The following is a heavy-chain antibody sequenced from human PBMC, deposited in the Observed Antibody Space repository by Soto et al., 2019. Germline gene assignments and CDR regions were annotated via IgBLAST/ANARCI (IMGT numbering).Heavy chain of an antibody. CDR2: ITGGGGAT. Sequence: EVQLLESGGGLVQPGGSLRLSCAASGFTFSNYVMSWVRQAPGKGLEWVLSITGGGGATFYADSVKGRFTISRDNSKNTLYLQMNSLRAEDTAVYYCAKGYSGYDYSVDHWGQGTLVTVSS. CDR3: AKGYSGYDYSVDH. V-gene: IGHV3-23*01. J-gene: IGHJ4*02. D-gene: IGHD5-12*01. CDR1: GFTFSNYV.